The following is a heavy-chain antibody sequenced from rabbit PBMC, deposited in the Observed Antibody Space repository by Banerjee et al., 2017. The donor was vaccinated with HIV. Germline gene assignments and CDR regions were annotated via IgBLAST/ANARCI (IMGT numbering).Heavy chain of an antibody. J-gene: IGHJ3*01. CDR2: IYGAKGST. CDR1: GFSFSYTSV. V-gene: IGHV1S47*01. CDR3: ARAIVPWLGLTRLDL. Sequence: QEQLVESGGGLVQPEGSLTLTCTASGFSFSYTSVMCWVRQVSGKGLEWIGIIYGAKGSTDYASWVNGRFTISSYNAQSTVDLKMTSLTAADTATYFCARAIVPWLGLTRLDLWGPGTLVTVS. D-gene: IGHD4-1*01.